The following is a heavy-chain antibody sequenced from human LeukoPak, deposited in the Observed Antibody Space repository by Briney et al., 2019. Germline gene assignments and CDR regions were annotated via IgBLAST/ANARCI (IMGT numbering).Heavy chain of an antibody. CDR3: ARASYCSGGSCYSDY. V-gene: IGHV1-18*01. D-gene: IGHD2-15*01. CDR1: GYALTNYA. J-gene: IGHJ4*02. Sequence: ASVKVSCKASGYALTNYAISWVRQAPGQGLEWMGWISVYNGNTNYAQKLQGRVTMTADTSTTTAYMELRSLRSDDTAVYYCARASYCSGGSCYSDYWGQGTLVTVSS. CDR2: ISVYNGNT.